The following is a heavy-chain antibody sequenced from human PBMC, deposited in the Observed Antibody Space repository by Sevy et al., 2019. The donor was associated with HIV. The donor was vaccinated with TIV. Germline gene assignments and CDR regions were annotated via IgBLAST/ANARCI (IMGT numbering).Heavy chain of an antibody. J-gene: IGHJ4*02. CDR1: GFIFSNHG. Sequence: GGALRLSCAASGFIFSNHGMHWVRQAPGKGLEWVAVISYDGSYKNDGDSVKGRFTISRDNSKNTLYLQMDSLRAEDTAVFYCAKGPFGGNDFASWGQGTLVTVSS. CDR2: ISYDGSYK. CDR3: AKGPFGGNDFAS. D-gene: IGHD2-15*01. V-gene: IGHV3-30*18.